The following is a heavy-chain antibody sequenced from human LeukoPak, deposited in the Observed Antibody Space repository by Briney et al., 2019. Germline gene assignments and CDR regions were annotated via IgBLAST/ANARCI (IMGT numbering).Heavy chain of an antibody. Sequence: PGGSLRLSCAASGFTFSSYSMNWVRQAPGKGLEWVSSISSSSSYIYYADSVKGRFTIPRDNAKNSLYLQMNSLRAADTAVYYCAIIVVVPAAIRAIDYWGQGTLVTVSS. V-gene: IGHV3-21*01. D-gene: IGHD2-2*02. J-gene: IGHJ4*02. CDR3: AIIVVVPAAIRAIDY. CDR1: GFTFSSYS. CDR2: ISSSSSYI.